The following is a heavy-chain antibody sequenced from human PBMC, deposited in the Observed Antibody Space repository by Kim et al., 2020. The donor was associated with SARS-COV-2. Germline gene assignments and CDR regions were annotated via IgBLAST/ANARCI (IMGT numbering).Heavy chain of an antibody. CDR3: AGDWGSYYFDY. Sequence: HANSGKGRFTISRENAKNSLYLQMNSLRAEDTAVYYCAGDWGSYYFDYWGQGTLVTVSS. J-gene: IGHJ4*02. V-gene: IGHV3-21*01. D-gene: IGHD3-16*01.